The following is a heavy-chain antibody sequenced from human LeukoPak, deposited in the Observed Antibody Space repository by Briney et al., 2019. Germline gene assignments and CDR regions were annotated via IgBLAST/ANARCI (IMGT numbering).Heavy chain of an antibody. CDR3: ARDNSVRDEAWWFNP. CDR1: AYSISSGYY. V-gene: IGHV4-38-2*02. CDR2: IFHGGST. D-gene: IGHD5-24*01. Sequence: SETLSLTCTVSAYSISSGYYWGWIRQSPGKGLEWIGSIFHGGSTYYNPSLRSRVTISVDTSNNQFSLKLRSVTAADTAVYYCARDNSVRDEAWWFNPWGQGTLVTVSS. J-gene: IGHJ5*02.